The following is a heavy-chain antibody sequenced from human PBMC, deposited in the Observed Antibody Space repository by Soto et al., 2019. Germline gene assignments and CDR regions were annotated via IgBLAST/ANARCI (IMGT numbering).Heavy chain of an antibody. CDR1: GGTFSSYA. J-gene: IGHJ4*02. D-gene: IGHD6-19*01. Sequence: SVKVSCKASGGTFSSYAISWVRQAPGQGLEWMGGIIPIFGTANYAQKFQGRVTITADESTSTAYMELSSLRSEDTAVYYCARGKYQWLVPRYYFDYWGQGTLVTVSS. CDR3: ARGKYQWLVPRYYFDY. CDR2: IIPIFGTA. V-gene: IGHV1-69*13.